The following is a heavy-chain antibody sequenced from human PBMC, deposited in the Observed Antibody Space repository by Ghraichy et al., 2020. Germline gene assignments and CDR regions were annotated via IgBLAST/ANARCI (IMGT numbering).Heavy chain of an antibody. CDR3: ARYTLVTAADY. D-gene: IGHD4-23*01. V-gene: IGHV3-74*01. CDR2: IGPDENK. CDR1: GFTFSSYW. J-gene: IGHJ4*02. Sequence: SCAASGFTFSSYWMHWVRQAPGKGLVWVSRIGPDENKSYADSVKGRFTISRDNAKNTLYLQMDSLRPEDTAVYYCARYTLVTAADYWGQGTLVTVSS.